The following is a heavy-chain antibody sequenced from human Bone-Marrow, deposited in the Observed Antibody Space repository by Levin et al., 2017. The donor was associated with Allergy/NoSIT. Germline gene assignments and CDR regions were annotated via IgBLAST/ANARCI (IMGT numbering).Heavy chain of an antibody. D-gene: IGHD3-10*01. J-gene: IGHJ2*01. V-gene: IGHV4/OR15-8*02. CDR2: IYHGGNV. CDR3: ARDHETSGSWYFDL. Sequence: SQTLSLPCAVSGASTRNADWWNWVRQSPGKGLEWIGEIYHGGNVNYNPSLKNRVLISLDTSKNQFSLILTSVTASDTAVYYCARDHETSGSWYFDLWGRGTLVTVSS. CDR1: GASTRNADW.